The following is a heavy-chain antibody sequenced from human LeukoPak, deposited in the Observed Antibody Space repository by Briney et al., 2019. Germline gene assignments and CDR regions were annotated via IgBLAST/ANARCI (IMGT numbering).Heavy chain of an antibody. CDR1: GYTFTSYG. V-gene: IGHV1-18*01. J-gene: IGHJ6*03. D-gene: IGHD2-21*02. CDR3: ARSYCGGDCSNYYYYYYMDV. CDR2: ISAYNGNT. Sequence: EASVKVSCKASGYTFTSYGISWVRQAPGQGLEWMGWISAYNGNTNYAQKLQGRVTMTTDTSTSTAYMELRSLRSDDTAVYYCARSYCGGDCSNYYYYYYMDVWGKGTTVTISS.